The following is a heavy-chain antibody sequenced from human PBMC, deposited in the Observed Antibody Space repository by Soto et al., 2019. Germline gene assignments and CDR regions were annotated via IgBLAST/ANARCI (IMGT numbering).Heavy chain of an antibody. CDR3: ARVERYCSGGSCLLDF. Sequence: GGSLRLSCAASGFTFSSHTMNWVRQAPGKGLEWVSSITSSSYIYYADSLRGRFTVSRDNAKNSLFSQVNSLRAEDTAVYYCARVERYCSGGSCLLDFWGQGTMVTVSS. V-gene: IGHV3-21*01. CDR1: GFTFSSHT. D-gene: IGHD2-15*01. CDR2: ITSSSYI. J-gene: IGHJ3*01.